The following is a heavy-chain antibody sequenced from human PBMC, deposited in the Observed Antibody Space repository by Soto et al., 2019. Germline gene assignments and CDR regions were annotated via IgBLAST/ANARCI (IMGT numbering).Heavy chain of an antibody. J-gene: IGHJ6*02. CDR2: IWYDGSNK. Sequence: QVQLVESGGGVVQPGRSLRLSCAASGFTFSSYGMHWVRQAPGKGLEWVAVIWYDGSNKYYADSVKGRFTISRDNSKNTLYLQMNSLRAEDTAVYYCARAMASDYYYGMDVWGQGTTVTVSS. V-gene: IGHV3-33*01. CDR1: GFTFSSYG. CDR3: ARAMASDYYYGMDV.